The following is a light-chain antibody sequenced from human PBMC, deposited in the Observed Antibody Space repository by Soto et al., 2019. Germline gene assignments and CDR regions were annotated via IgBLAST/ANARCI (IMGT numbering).Light chain of an antibody. CDR1: QDISNY. CDR3: QQYGNLPRT. V-gene: IGKV1-33*01. J-gene: IGKJ1*01. Sequence: DIQMTQSPSSLSASVGDRVTITCQASQDISNYLNWYQQKPGKAPKLLIYDASNLKTGVPSRFTGSGSGTHFTVTISTLQPEDIATYYCQQYGNLPRTFGQGTKVEIK. CDR2: DAS.